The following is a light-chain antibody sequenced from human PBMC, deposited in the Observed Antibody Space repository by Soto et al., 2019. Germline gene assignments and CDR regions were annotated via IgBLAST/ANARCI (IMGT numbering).Light chain of an antibody. J-gene: IGLJ1*01. CDR3: SSYTSSYV. Sequence: QSALTQPPSASGSPGQSVTISCTGTSSDIGAYNYVSWYRQYPDKAPKLLVYQVTKRPSGVPDRFSGSKSGNTAALTVSGLQAEDEAVYYCSSYTSSYVFGTGTKLTVL. CDR2: QVT. CDR1: SSDIGAYNY. V-gene: IGLV2-8*01.